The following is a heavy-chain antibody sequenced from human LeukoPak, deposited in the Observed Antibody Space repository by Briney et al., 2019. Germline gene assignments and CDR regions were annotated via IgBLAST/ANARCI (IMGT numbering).Heavy chain of an antibody. J-gene: IGHJ3*02. D-gene: IGHD3-16*01. CDR1: GGPIRSSSYY. V-gene: IGHV4-39*01. CDR2: LYYSGST. CDR3: ARHPPYVPQPHAFDI. Sequence: SETLSLTCTVSGGPIRSSSYYWGWIRQPPGKGLEWIGSLYYSGSTYYNPSLKSRVTISVDSSKNQFSLKLSSVTAADTAVYYCARHPPYVPQPHAFDIWGQGTMVTVSS.